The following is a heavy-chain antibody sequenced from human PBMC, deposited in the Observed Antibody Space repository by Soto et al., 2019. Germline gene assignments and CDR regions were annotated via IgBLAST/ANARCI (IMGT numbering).Heavy chain of an antibody. CDR3: ARDADGYSSSWSVLY. J-gene: IGHJ4*02. CDR1: GFTFSSYG. CDR2: IWYDGSNK. Sequence: QVQLVESGGGVVQPGRSLRLSCAASGFTFSSYGMHWVRQAPGKGLEWVAVIWYDGSNKYYADSVKGRFTISRDNSKNTLYLQMNSLRAEDTAVYYCARDADGYSSSWSVLYWGRGTLVTVSS. V-gene: IGHV3-33*01. D-gene: IGHD6-13*01.